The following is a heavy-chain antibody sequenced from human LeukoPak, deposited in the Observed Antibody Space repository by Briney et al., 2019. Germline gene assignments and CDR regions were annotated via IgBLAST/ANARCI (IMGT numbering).Heavy chain of an antibody. V-gene: IGHV1-18*04. D-gene: IGHD6-13*01. CDR2: MNPNSGNT. CDR1: GYAFTDYY. J-gene: IGHJ4*02. Sequence: ASVKVSCKASGYAFTDYYIHWVRQATGQGLEWMGWMNPNSGNTNYAQKLQGRVTMTTDTSTSTAYMELRSLRSDDTAVYYCARGAAGTLDYWGQGTLVTVSS. CDR3: ARGAAGTLDY.